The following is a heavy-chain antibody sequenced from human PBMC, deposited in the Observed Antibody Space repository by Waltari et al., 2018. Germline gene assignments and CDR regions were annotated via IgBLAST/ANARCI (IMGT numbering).Heavy chain of an antibody. V-gene: IGHV7-4-1*02. Sequence: QVQLVQSGSELKKPGASVKVSCKASGYTFTSYAMNWVRQAPGQGLEWMGWINTNTGNPTYAQGFTGRFVFSLDTSVSTAYLQISSLKAEDTAVYYCARDGQDIVVVPAAKDYYYYYGMDVWGQGTTVTVSS. CDR3: ARDGQDIVVVPAAKDYYYYYGMDV. CDR1: GYTFTSYA. J-gene: IGHJ6*02. CDR2: INTNTGNP. D-gene: IGHD2-2*01.